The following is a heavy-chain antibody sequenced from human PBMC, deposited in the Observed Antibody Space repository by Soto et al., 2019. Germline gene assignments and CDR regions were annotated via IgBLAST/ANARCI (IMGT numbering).Heavy chain of an antibody. D-gene: IGHD3-10*01. V-gene: IGHV1-18*01. J-gene: IGHJ4*02. CDR3: ARVGRWFGEFQGSFDY. CDR1: GYTFTSYG. Sequence: ASVKVSCKASGYTFTSYGISWVRQAPGQGLEWMGWISAYNGNTNYAQKLQGRVTMTTDTSTSTAYMELRSLRSDDTAVYYCARVGRWFGEFQGSFDYWGQGTLVTVSS. CDR2: ISAYNGNT.